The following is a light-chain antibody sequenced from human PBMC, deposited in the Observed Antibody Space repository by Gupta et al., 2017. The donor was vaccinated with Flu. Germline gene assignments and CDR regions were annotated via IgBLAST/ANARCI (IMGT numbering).Light chain of an antibody. J-gene: IGKJ1*01. CDR1: QSVSNS. CDR2: DIS. Sequence: EIVLTTSPVTLSMSPGERATLSCRASQSVSNSLAWYQQKPGQAPRLLIYDISHRATGVSARFSGSGYGTDFTLTISSLEPDDFAVYYCQQRSNWPTFGQGTKVEMK. V-gene: IGKV3-11*01. CDR3: QQRSNWPT.